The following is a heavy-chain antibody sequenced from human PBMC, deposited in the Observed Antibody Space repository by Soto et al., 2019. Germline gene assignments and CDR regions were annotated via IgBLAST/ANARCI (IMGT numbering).Heavy chain of an antibody. CDR3: ARDRLYSSGWKGDYYYGMDV. D-gene: IGHD6-19*01. J-gene: IGHJ6*02. CDR1: GYTFTSYG. Sequence: SVKVSCKASGYTFTSYGISWVRQAPGQGLEWMGWISAYNGNTNYAQKLQGRVTMTTDTSTSTAYMELRSLRSDDTAVYYCARDRLYSSGWKGDYYYGMDVWGQGTTVTVSS. V-gene: IGHV1-18*01. CDR2: ISAYNGNT.